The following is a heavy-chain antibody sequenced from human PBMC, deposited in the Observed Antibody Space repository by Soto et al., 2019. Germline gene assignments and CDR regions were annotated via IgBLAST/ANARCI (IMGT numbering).Heavy chain of an antibody. CDR2: AYHNGLT. CDR3: ARDTAVPGESDRFDY. Sequence: SETLSLTCAVSGDSVTSNVWWSWVRQPPGKGLEWIGEAYHNGLTDYNPSLKSRVTMSVDTSKNEFSLKLTSLTAADTAIYYCARDTAVPGESDRFDYWGQGTLVTVSS. J-gene: IGHJ4*02. V-gene: IGHV4-4*02. D-gene: IGHD6-19*01. CDR1: GDSVTSNVW.